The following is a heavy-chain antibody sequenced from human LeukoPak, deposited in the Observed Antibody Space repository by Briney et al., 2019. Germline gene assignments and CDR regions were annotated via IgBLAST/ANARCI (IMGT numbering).Heavy chain of an antibody. J-gene: IGHJ6*03. V-gene: IGHV3-23*01. CDR2: ISGSGGST. CDR1: GFTFSSYA. Sequence: GGSLRLSCAASGFTFSSYAMSWVRQAPGKGLEWVSAISGSGGSTYYAASVKGRFTISRDNSKNTVYLQMNSLRAEDTAVYYCAKNGDRGAYCTGGTCYPYFYYYMDVWGKGTTVTI. CDR3: AKNGDRGAYCTGGTCYPYFYYYMDV. D-gene: IGHD2-15*01.